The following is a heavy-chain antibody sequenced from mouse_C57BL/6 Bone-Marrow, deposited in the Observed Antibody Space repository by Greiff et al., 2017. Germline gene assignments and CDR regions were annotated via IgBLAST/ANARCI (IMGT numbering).Heavy chain of an antibody. D-gene: IGHD2-1*01. V-gene: IGHV6-6*01. CDR2: IRNKANNHAT. J-gene: IGHJ3*01. CDR3: TGGNYVRFAY. Sequence: EVKVEESGGGLVQPGGSMKLSCAVSGFTFSDAWMDWVRQSPEKGLEWVAEIRNKANNHATYYAESGKGRFTISRDDSTCSVYLQMNRLRAEDTGIYYCTGGNYVRFAYWGQGTLVTVSA. CDR1: GFTFSDAW.